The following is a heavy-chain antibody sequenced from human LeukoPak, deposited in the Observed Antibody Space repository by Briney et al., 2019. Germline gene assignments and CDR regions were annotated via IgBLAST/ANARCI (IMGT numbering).Heavy chain of an antibody. CDR1: GFTFSSYA. V-gene: IGHV3-21*04. CDR3: AKDIYYYDSSGYFGFDY. CDR2: INNVASHI. J-gene: IGHJ4*02. D-gene: IGHD3-22*01. Sequence: GGSLRLSCAASGFTFSSYAMSWVRQAPGKGLEWVSSINNVASHIYYAGSVRGRFTISRDNAKNSVYLQMNSLRAEDTAVYYCAKDIYYYDSSGYFGFDYWGQGTLVTVSS.